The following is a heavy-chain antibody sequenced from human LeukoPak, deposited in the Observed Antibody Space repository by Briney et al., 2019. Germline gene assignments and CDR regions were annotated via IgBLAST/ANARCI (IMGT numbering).Heavy chain of an antibody. CDR2: IYSGGST. CDR3: AKVNEGWSGYYYGMDV. V-gene: IGHV3-66*02. D-gene: IGHD3-3*01. Sequence: GGSLRLSCAASGFTVSSNYMSWVRQAPGKGLEWVSVIYSGGSTYYADSVKGRFTISRDNSKNTLYLQMNSLRAEDTAVYYCAKVNEGWSGYYYGMDVWGQGTTVTVSS. J-gene: IGHJ6*02. CDR1: GFTVSSNY.